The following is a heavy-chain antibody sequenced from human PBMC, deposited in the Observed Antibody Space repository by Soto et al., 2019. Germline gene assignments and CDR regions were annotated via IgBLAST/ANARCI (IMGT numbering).Heavy chain of an antibody. CDR3: ARASPVICGGDPCYRLDSSFDS. D-gene: IGHD2-21*02. CDR1: GATFSTTG. J-gene: IGHJ5*01. Sequence: QVQLVQSGAEVRKPGSSLRVSCKSSGATFSTTGISWVRQAPGQGLEWMGGIIPLFGTPKYARKFQGRDSITADESTNTVYIELNSLRPDDAAVYYCARASPVICGGDPCYRLDSSFDSWGQGSLVSVSS. CDR2: IIPLFGTP. V-gene: IGHV1-69*01.